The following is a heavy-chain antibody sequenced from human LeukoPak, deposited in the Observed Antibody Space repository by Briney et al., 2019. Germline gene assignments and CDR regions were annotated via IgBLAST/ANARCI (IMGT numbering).Heavy chain of an antibody. CDR1: GHTFTSYG. CDR2: ISAYNGNT. Sequence: ASVKVSCKASGHTFTSYGISWVRQAPGQGLEWMGWISAYNGNTNYAQKLQGRVTMTTDTSTSTAYMELRSLRSDDTAVYYCAREGDIVVVPAAIDYYYYGMDVWGQGTTVTVSS. V-gene: IGHV1-18*01. D-gene: IGHD2-2*01. J-gene: IGHJ6*02. CDR3: AREGDIVVVPAAIDYYYYGMDV.